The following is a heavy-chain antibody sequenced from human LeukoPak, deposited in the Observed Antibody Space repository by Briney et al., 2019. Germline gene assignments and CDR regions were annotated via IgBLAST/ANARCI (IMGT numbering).Heavy chain of an antibody. CDR2: IYYSGST. D-gene: IGHD2-15*01. V-gene: IGHV4-59*08. CDR1: GGSISSYY. J-gene: IGHJ5*02. Sequence: PSETLSLTCTVSGGSISSYYWSWIRQPPGKGLEWIGYIYYSGSTNYNPSLKSRVTITVDASKNEFPLNLSCVPAADTAVYYWARHHCSGGSCYSRNWFVPWGQGTLGTVSS. CDR3: ARHHCSGGSCYSRNWFVP.